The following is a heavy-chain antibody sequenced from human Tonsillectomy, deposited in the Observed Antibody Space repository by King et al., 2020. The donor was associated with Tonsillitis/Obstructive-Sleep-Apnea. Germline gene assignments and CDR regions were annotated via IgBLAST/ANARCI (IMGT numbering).Heavy chain of an antibody. D-gene: IGHD2-15*01. CDR2: INADNGNT. J-gene: IGHJ4*02. Sequence: HGQLVQSGAEVKKPGASVKVSCKASGYTFTSYAIHWVRQAPGQRLEWMGWINADNGNTEYSQKFQGRVTFTRDTAASTAYMELSSLRSEDTAVYYCARRRVVAATPGKYWGQGSLVTVSS. V-gene: IGHV1-3*01. CDR1: GYTFTSYA. CDR3: ARRRVVAATPGKY.